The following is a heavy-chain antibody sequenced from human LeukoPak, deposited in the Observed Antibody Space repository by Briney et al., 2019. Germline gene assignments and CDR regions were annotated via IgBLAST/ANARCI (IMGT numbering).Heavy chain of an antibody. CDR3: AKDQQWLVRGRGATNWFDP. V-gene: IGHV3-23*01. CDR1: GFTFSSYA. D-gene: IGHD6-19*01. J-gene: IGHJ5*02. CDR2: ISGSGGST. Sequence: GGSLRLSCAASGFTFSSYAMSWARQAPGKGLEWVSAISGSGGSTYYADSVKGRFTISRDNSKNTLYLQMNSLRAEDTAVYYCAKDQQWLVRGRGATNWFDPWGQGTLVTVSS.